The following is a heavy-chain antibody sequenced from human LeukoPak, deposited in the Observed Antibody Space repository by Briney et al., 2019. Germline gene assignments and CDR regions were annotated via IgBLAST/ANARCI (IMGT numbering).Heavy chain of an antibody. CDR2: IYTSGST. CDR1: GGSISSGSYY. V-gene: IGHV4-61*02. D-gene: IGHD6-6*01. CDR3: AREMEAYSSSSWCWYFDL. Sequence: SETLSLTCTVSGGSISSGSYYWSWIRQPAGKGLEWIGRIYTSGSTNYNPSLKSRVTISVDTSKNQFSLKLSSVTAADTAVYYCAREMEAYSSSSWCWYFDLWGRGTLVTVSS. J-gene: IGHJ2*01.